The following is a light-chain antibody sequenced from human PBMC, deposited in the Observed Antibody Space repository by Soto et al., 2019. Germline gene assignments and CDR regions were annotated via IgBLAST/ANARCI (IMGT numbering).Light chain of an antibody. CDR3: ETWDSNTRV. V-gene: IGLV4-60*02. J-gene: IGLJ2*01. CDR1: SGHRSYI. Sequence: QTVVTQSSSASASLGSSVKLTCTLSSGHRSYIIAWHQQQPGKAPRYMMRLEGSGTYNKGSGVPDRFSGSSSGANRYLTIYNLQFEDEADYYCETWDSNTRVFGGGTKLTVL. CDR2: LEGSGTY.